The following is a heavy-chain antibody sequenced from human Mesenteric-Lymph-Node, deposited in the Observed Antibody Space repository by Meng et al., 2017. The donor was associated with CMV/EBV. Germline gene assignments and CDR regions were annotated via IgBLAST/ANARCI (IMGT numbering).Heavy chain of an antibody. CDR1: GGSFSGYY. V-gene: IGHV4-34*01. CDR3: ARHQRWLKSEGGFNY. Sequence: QVRLHQWAEDLLTRSETRPLTCAVYGGSFSGYYWSWIRQPPGKGLEWIGEINHSGSTNYNPSLKSRVTISVDTSKNQFSLKLSSVTAADTAVYYCARHQRWLKSEGGFNYWGQGTLVTVSS. J-gene: IGHJ4*02. CDR2: INHSGST. D-gene: IGHD4-23*01.